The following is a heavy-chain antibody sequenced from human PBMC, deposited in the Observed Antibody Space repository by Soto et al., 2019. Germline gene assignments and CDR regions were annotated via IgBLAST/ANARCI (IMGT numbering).Heavy chain of an antibody. CDR3: ASGNYVNYYYYGMGV. CDR2: INPSGGST. CDR1: GYTFTSYY. J-gene: IGHJ6*02. D-gene: IGHD3-16*01. V-gene: IGHV1-46*01. Sequence: ASVKGSCKASGYTFTSYYMHWVRQAPGQGLEWMGIINPSGGSTSYAQKFQGRVTMTRDTSTSTVYMELSSLRSEDTAVYYCASGNYVNYYYYGMGVWGQGTTVTVSS.